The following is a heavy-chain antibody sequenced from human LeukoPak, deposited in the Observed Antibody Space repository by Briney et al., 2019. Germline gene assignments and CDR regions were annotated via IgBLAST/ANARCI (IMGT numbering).Heavy chain of an antibody. D-gene: IGHD5-18*01. Sequence: GASVKVSCMASGYTFTGYYMHWVRQAPGQGLEWMGWINPNSGGTNYAQKFQGWVTMTRDTSISTAYMELSRLRSDDTAVYYCARGGVDTAMVKGPFDYWGQGTLVTVSS. J-gene: IGHJ4*02. CDR1: GYTFTGYY. V-gene: IGHV1-2*04. CDR3: ARGGVDTAMVKGPFDY. CDR2: INPNSGGT.